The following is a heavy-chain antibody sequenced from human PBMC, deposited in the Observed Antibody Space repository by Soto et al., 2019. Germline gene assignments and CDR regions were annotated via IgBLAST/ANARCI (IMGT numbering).Heavy chain of an antibody. D-gene: IGHD2-15*01. V-gene: IGHV1-8*01. Sequence: QAQLVQSGAEVKKPGASVKVSCKTSGYTFTDYDINWVRQATGQGLEWIGWMNPNSGETGYAQKFQGGVTMTRCASLSTAHWELSSLRAEDTSVYYCARVAVAAQPRWHNWFDPWRQGTLVTVSS. CDR1: GYTFTDYD. CDR2: MNPNSGET. J-gene: IGHJ5*02. CDR3: ARVAVAAQPRWHNWFDP.